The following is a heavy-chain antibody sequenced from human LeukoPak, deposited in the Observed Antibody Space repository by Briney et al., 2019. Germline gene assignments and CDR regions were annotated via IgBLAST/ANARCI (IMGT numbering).Heavy chain of an antibody. CDR3: AKKGIEAADAFDI. CDR1: GYSVPSYW. V-gene: IGHV5-51*01. J-gene: IGHJ3*02. D-gene: IGHD6-13*01. Sequence: GESLKISCKGSGYSVPSYWIAWVRQMPGKGLEWVGIIYPGDSDTRYSHYSQGQLDISADTTISTAYMHCSSLKASDSAMYYCAKKGIEAADAFDIWGQGTMVTVSS. CDR2: IYPGDSDT.